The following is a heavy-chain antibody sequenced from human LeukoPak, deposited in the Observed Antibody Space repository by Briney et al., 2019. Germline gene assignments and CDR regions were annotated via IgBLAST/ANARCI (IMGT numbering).Heavy chain of an antibody. D-gene: IGHD5-24*01. Sequence: SETLSLTCTVSGGSISSYYWSWIRQPPGRGQEWIGYIYYSGSTNYNPSLKSRVTISVDTSKNQFSLKLSSVTAADTAVYYCASRLQHYYYYCMDVWGQGTTVTVSS. CDR1: GGSISSYY. V-gene: IGHV4-59*08. CDR3: ASRLQHYYYYCMDV. J-gene: IGHJ6*02. CDR2: IYYSGST.